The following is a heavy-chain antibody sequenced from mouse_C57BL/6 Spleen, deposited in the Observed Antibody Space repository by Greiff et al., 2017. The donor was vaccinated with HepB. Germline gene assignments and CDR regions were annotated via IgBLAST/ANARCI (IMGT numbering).Heavy chain of an antibody. J-gene: IGHJ4*01. CDR2: IWGVGST. Sequence: QVQLKESGPGLVAPSQSLSITCTVSGFSLTSYGVDWVRQSPGKGLEWLGVIWGVGSTNYNSALKSRLSISKDNSKSQVFLKMNSLQTDDAAMYYCGSGRRGARDYWGQGTSVTVSS. CDR3: GSGRRGARDY. CDR1: GFSLTSYG. V-gene: IGHV2-6*01.